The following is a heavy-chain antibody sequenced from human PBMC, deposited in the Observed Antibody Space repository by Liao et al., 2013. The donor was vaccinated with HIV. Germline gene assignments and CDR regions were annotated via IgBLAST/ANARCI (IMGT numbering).Heavy chain of an antibody. D-gene: IGHD3-3*01. Sequence: QVQLQQWGAGLLKPSETLSLTCAVYGGSFSGYYWSWIRQPPGKGLEWIGEINHSGSTNYNPSLKSRVTISVDTSKNQFSLNLTSVTAADTAVYYCARGSPRVVMGVMNAFDIWGQGTMVTVSS. CDR3: ARGSPRVVMGVMNAFDI. CDR2: INHSGST. J-gene: IGHJ3*02. CDR1: GGSFSGYY. V-gene: IGHV4-34*01.